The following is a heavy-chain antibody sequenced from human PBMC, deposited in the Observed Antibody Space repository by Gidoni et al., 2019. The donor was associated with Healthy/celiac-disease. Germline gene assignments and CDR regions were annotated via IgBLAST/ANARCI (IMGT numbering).Heavy chain of an antibody. CDR3: AGRPSIAARYNWFDP. V-gene: IGHV4-4*02. Sequence: GQLQESGPGLVKPSGTLSLTCAVSGGSISSSNWWSWVRQPPGKGLEWTGEIHHSGSTNDNPSLKSQVTISVDKSKNQFSLKLSSVTAAGTAVYYCAGRPSIAARYNWFDPWGQGTLVTVSS. CDR1: GGSISSSNW. CDR2: IHHSGST. D-gene: IGHD6-6*01. J-gene: IGHJ5*02.